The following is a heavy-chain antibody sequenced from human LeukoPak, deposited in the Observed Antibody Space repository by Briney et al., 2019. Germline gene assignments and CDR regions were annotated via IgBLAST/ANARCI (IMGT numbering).Heavy chain of an antibody. CDR1: GFTFSIYW. D-gene: IGHD4-17*01. V-gene: IGHV3-74*01. J-gene: IGHJ4*02. Sequence: GGSLRLSCAASGFTFSIYWMHWVRQAPGRGLVWVSRINSDGSSTSYADSVKGRVTISGDNAKNTVYLQMNSLRAEDTAVYYCARDTDGAVTTGDYWGQGTLVTVSS. CDR2: INSDGSST. CDR3: ARDTDGAVTTGDY.